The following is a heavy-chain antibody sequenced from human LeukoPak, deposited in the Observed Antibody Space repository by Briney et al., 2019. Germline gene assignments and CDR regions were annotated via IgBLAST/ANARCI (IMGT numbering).Heavy chain of an antibody. CDR1: GYTFTSYG. CDR3: ARVRGYYDSSGPRVY. V-gene: IGHV1-18*01. CDR2: IRVYNGKT. J-gene: IGHJ4*02. D-gene: IGHD3-22*01. Sequence: SETVSCKASGYTFTSYGISWVRLAPAPGLEWLGMIRVYNGKTNYSQKLQKRVTMTTDTTTSTAYMELRSLRSDDNAVYYCARVRGYYDSSGPRVYWGQGTLVTVSS.